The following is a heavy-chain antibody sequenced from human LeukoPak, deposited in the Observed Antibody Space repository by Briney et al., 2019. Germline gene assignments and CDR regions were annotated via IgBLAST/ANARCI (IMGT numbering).Heavy chain of an antibody. CDR3: ARGYCSSTSCYAGDY. V-gene: IGHV3-53*01. CDR2: IYSSGYT. D-gene: IGHD2-2*01. CDR1: GFTVSSNY. J-gene: IGHJ4*02. Sequence: GGSLRLSCTASGFTVSSNYMSWVRQAPGKGLEWVSVIYSSGYTYYADSVKGRFTISRDNSKNTLYLQMNSLRAEDTAVYYCARGYCSSTSCYAGDYWGQGTLVTVSS.